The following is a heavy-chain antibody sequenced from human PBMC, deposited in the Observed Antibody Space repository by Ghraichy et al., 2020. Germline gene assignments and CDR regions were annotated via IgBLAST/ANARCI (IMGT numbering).Heavy chain of an antibody. CDR1: GYTFTSYG. Sequence: ASVKVSCKASGYTFTSYGISWVRQAPGQGLEWMGWISAYNGNTNYAQKLQGRVTMTTDTSTSTAYMELRSLRSDDTAVYYCARKGEYSYAQFDLAWSNYYGMDVWGQGTTVTVSS. J-gene: IGHJ6*02. V-gene: IGHV1-18*01. CDR3: ARKGEYSYAQFDLAWSNYYGMDV. CDR2: ISAYNGNT. D-gene: IGHD5-18*01.